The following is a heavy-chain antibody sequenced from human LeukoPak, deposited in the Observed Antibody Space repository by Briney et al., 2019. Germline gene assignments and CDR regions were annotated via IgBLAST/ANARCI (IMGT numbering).Heavy chain of an antibody. Sequence: GGSLRLSCAASEFTFSSYSMNWVRQAPGKGLEWVSGISGSGASTYYADSVKGRFTISRDNSKNTLYLQMNSLRAEDTAVYYCAKDPAVANTARRFQHWGQGTLVTVTS. CDR2: ISGSGAST. J-gene: IGHJ1*01. D-gene: IGHD6-19*01. V-gene: IGHV3-23*01. CDR1: EFTFSSYS. CDR3: AKDPAVANTARRFQH.